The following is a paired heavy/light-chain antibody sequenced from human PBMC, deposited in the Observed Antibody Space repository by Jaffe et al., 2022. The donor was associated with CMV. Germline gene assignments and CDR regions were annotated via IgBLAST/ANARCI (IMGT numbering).Light chain of an antibody. J-gene: IGKJ2*01. CDR2: GPS. Sequence: EIVLTQSPATLSVSPGERATLSCRASQSIGSNLAWYQQKPGQAPRLLIYGPSTRATDIPARFSGSGSGTEFTLTISSLQSEDFAVYYCQQYNYWPPYTFGQGTKLEIK. CDR1: QSIGSN. V-gene: IGKV3-15*01. CDR3: QQYNYWPPYT.
Heavy chain of an antibody. J-gene: IGHJ4*02. V-gene: IGHV3-53*01. Sequence: EVQLVESGGGLIQPGGSLRLSCAASGFIVSSSYLSWVRQAPGKGLEWVSVIYSGGSTYYADSVKGRFTISRDNSKNTLYLQMNSLRAEDTAVFYCARHYYGSGAFFDYWGQGTLVTVSS. CDR3: ARHYYGSGAFFDY. D-gene: IGHD3-10*01. CDR1: GFIVSSSY. CDR2: IYSGGST.